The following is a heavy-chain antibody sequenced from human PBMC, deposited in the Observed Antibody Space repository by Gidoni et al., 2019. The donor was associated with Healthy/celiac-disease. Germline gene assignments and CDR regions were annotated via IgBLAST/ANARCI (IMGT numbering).Heavy chain of an antibody. CDR2: MNPNSGNT. Sequence: QVQLVQSGAEVKKTGACVTASCQPSGYTLASYDINWVRQATGQGLEWMGWMNPNSGNTGYAQEFQGRVTMTRNTSISTAYMELCSLRSEDTAVYYCARVAGDYEGWFDPWGQGTLVTVSS. CDR3: ARVAGDYEGWFDP. D-gene: IGHD4-17*01. J-gene: IGHJ5*02. CDR1: GYTLASYD. V-gene: IGHV1-8*01.